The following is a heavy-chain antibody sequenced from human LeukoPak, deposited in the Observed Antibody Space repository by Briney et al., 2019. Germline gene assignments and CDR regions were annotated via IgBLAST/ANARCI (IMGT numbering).Heavy chain of an antibody. CDR1: GGSFSGYY. D-gene: IGHD6-13*01. Sequence: SETLSLTCAVYGGSFSGYYWSWIRQPPGKGLEWIGEINHSGSTNYNPSLKSRVTISVDTSKNQFSLKLSSVTAADTAVYYCARGSSSWPRPNWFDPWSQGTLVTVSS. CDR3: ARGSSSWPRPNWFDP. V-gene: IGHV4-34*01. CDR2: INHSGST. J-gene: IGHJ5*02.